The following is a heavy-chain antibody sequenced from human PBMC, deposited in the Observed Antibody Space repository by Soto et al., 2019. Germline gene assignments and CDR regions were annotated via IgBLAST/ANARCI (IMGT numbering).Heavy chain of an antibody. CDR2: IKQDGSEK. D-gene: IGHD6-19*01. CDR3: ARGSGMYFY. CDR1: GFTFRNYW. J-gene: IGHJ4*02. V-gene: IGHV3-7*04. Sequence: EVQLVESGGGLVQPGGSLRLSCADSGFTFRNYWMNWVRQAPGKGLEWVATIKQDGSEKYYVDSVKGRFTISRDNAKNSLSLQMNSLRADDTAVYFCARGSGMYFYWGRGTLVTVSS.